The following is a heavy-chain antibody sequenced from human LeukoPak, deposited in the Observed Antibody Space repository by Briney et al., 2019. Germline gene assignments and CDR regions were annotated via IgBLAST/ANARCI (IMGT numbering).Heavy chain of an antibody. Sequence: PGGSLRLSCAASGFTFSSYAMSWVRQAPGKGLEWVSDISDSGGSTNYADSVKGRFTISRDNSNNTLYLQMSSLRAEDTAVYYCAKDREAPRGFFEVDSWGQGTLVTVSS. V-gene: IGHV3-23*01. CDR3: AKDREAPRGFFEVDS. CDR1: GFTFSSYA. CDR2: ISDSGGST. J-gene: IGHJ4*02. D-gene: IGHD3-3*01.